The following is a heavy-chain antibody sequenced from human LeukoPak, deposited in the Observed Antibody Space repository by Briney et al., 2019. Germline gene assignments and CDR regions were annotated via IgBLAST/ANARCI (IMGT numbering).Heavy chain of an antibody. CDR1: GGSFSGYY. J-gene: IGHJ3*02. D-gene: IGHD3-9*01. CDR3: AIGHYDILTGWAFDI. Sequence: SETLSLTCAVYGGSFSGYYWSWIRQPPGKGLEWIGEINHSGSTNYNPSLKSRVTISVDTSKNQFSLKLSSVTAADTAVYYCAIGHYDILTGWAFDICGQGAMVTVSS. V-gene: IGHV4-34*01. CDR2: INHSGST.